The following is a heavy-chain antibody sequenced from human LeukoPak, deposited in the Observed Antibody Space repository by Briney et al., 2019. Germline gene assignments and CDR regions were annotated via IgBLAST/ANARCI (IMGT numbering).Heavy chain of an antibody. CDR2: IYNSGSN. V-gene: IGHV4-59*08. CDR3: ATRGS. J-gene: IGHJ5*02. CDR1: GGSISSDY. Sequence: SETLSLTCTVSGGSISSDYWQWIRQPPGKGLEWVGCIYNSGSNNYNPPLKSRVTISVDTSKNQFSLKLTSVTAADTAVYYCATRGSWGQGTLVTVSS.